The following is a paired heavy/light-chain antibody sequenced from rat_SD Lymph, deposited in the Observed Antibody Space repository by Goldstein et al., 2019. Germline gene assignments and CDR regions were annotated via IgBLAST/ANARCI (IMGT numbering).Light chain of an antibody. Sequence: DIQMTQSPSFLSASVGDRVTLSCKASQNINKYLAWYQQKLGEAPKLLIYNANSLQTGIPSRFSGSGSGTDFTLTISSLQPEDVATYFCLQHNSWLTFGSGTKLEIK. CDR1: QNINKY. V-gene: IGKV22S2*01. J-gene: IGKJ5*01. CDR2: NAN. CDR3: LQHNSWLT.
Heavy chain of an antibody. V-gene: IGHV9-4*01. CDR1: GYTFTDYA. Sequence: QIQLVQSGPELKKPGESVKISCKASGYTFTDYAMHWVKQAPGKGLKWMGWINTYTGKPTYADDFKGRFVFSLEASASTANLQISNLKNEDTATYFCARSLYYYSSYPYWYFDFWGPGTMVTVSS. CDR2: INTYTGKP. CDR3: ARSLYYYSSYPYWYFDF. J-gene: IGHJ1*01. D-gene: IGHD1-2*01.